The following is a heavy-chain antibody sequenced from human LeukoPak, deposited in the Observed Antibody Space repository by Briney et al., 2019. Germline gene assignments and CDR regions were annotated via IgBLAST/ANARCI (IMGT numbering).Heavy chain of an antibody. D-gene: IGHD3-3*01. CDR3: VGGTYDFWSGYSIGSFGY. CDR2: ISSSGSTI. J-gene: IGHJ4*02. CDR1: GFTFSSYW. Sequence: GGSLRLSCAASGFTFSSYWMSWVRQAPGKGLEWVSYISSSGSTIYYADSVKGRFTISRDNAKNSLYLQMNSLRAEDTAVYYCVGGTYDFWSGYSIGSFGYWGQGTLVTVSS. V-gene: IGHV3-48*04.